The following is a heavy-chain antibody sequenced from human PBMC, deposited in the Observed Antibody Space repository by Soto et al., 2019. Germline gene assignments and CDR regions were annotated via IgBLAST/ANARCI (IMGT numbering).Heavy chain of an antibody. CDR3: ARGQWLVPNVYNWFDP. J-gene: IGHJ5*02. V-gene: IGHV1-69*13. CDR1: GGTFSSYA. CDR2: IIPIFGTA. D-gene: IGHD6-19*01. Sequence: GASVKVSCKASGGTFSSYAISWVRQAPGQGLEWMGGIIPIFGTANYAQKFQGRVTITADESTSTAYMELSSLRSEDTAVYYCARGQWLVPNVYNWFDPWGQGTLVTVSS.